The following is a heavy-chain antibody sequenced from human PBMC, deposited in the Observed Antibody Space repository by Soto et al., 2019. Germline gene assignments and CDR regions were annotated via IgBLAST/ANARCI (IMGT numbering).Heavy chain of an antibody. CDR2: INHSGST. CDR3: ARGRLYAKWFDP. J-gene: IGHJ5*02. V-gene: IGHV4-34*01. CDR1: GGSFSGYY. D-gene: IGHD2-8*01. Sequence: SETLSLTCAVYGGSFSGYYWRWIRQPPGKGLEWIGEINHSGSTNYNPSLKSRVTISVDTSKNQFSLKLSSVTAADTAVYYCARGRLYAKWFDPWGQGTLVPVSS.